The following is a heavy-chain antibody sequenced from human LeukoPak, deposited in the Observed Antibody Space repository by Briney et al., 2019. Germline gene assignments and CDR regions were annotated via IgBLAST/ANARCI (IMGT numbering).Heavy chain of an antibody. CDR2: VDPEDGET. Sequence: ASVKISCKVSGYTFTDYYMHWVQQAPGKGLEWMGLVDPEDGETIYAEKFQGRVTITADTSTDTAYMELSSLRSEDTAVYHCATDRGIAVAVTWGQGTLVTVSS. CDR1: GYTFTDYY. V-gene: IGHV1-69-2*01. D-gene: IGHD6-19*01. CDR3: ATDRGIAVAVT. J-gene: IGHJ5*02.